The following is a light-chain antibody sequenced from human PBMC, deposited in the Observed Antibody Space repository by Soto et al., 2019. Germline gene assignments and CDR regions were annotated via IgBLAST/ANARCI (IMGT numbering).Light chain of an antibody. CDR3: QQRSNWPRFT. CDR2: DAS. Sequence: EIGVTQSPATLSLSPEERATLSCRASQSVSNYLAWYQQKPGQAPRLLIYDASNRATGIPARFSGSGSGTDFTLTISSLEPEDFAVYYCQQRSNWPRFTFGQGTKVEIK. J-gene: IGKJ2*01. CDR1: QSVSNY. V-gene: IGKV3-11*01.